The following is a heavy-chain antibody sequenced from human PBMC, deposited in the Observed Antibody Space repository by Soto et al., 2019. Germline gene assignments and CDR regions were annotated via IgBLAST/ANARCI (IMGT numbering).Heavy chain of an antibody. J-gene: IGHJ4*02. CDR3: AKDRRYSYGPLGYFDY. D-gene: IGHD5-18*01. CDR1: GFTFSSYG. Sequence: PGGSLRLSCAASGFTFSSYGMHWVRQAPGKGLEWVAVISYDGSNNYYADSVKGRFTISRDNTKNTLYLQMNSLRAEDTAVYYWAKDRRYSYGPLGYFDYWGQGILVTVSS. V-gene: IGHV3-30*18. CDR2: ISYDGSNN.